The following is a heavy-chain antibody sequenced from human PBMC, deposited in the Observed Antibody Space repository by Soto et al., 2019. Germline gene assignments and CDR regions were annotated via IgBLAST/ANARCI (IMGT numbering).Heavy chain of an antibody. CDR2: IYYSGIT. CDR1: GGSISSGGYY. V-gene: IGHV4-31*03. CDR3: ARGILLDTENWFDP. J-gene: IGHJ5*02. D-gene: IGHD3-3*01. Sequence: ASETLSLTCTVSGGSISSGGYYWSWIRQHPGKGLAWIGYIYYSGITYYNPSLKSRVTISVDTSKNQFSLKLSSVTAADTAVYYCARGILLDTENWFDPWGQGTLVTVSS.